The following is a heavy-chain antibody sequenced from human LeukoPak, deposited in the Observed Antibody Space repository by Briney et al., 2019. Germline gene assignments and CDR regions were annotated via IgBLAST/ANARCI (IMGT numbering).Heavy chain of an antibody. D-gene: IGHD6-13*01. J-gene: IGHJ3*02. CDR2: IYYGGST. CDR1: GGSLSSYY. Sequence: SETLSLTCTVSGGSLSSYYWSWIRQPPGKGLEWIGYIYYGGSTNYNPSLKSRVTISVDTSKNQFSLKLSSVTAADTAVYYCARHVAAAGTSPFDIWGQGTMVTVSS. CDR3: ARHVAAAGTSPFDI. V-gene: IGHV4-59*08.